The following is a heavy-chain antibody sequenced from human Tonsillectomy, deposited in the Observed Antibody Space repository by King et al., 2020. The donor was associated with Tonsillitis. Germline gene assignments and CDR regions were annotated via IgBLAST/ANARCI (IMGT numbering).Heavy chain of an antibody. CDR3: ASFTVTTSHDY. Sequence: VQLQQWGAGLLKPSETLSLTCAVYGGSFSGYYWSWIRQPPGKGLEWIGEINHSGSTNYNPSLKSRVTISVDTSKNQISLKLSSVTAADTAVYYCASFTVTTSHDYWGQGTLVTVSS. CDR1: GGSFSGYY. CDR2: INHSGST. V-gene: IGHV4-34*01. J-gene: IGHJ4*02. D-gene: IGHD4-17*01.